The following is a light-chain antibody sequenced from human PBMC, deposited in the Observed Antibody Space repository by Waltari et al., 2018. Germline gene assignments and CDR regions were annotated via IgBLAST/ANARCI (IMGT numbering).Light chain of an antibody. CDR3: QQYGSSPQT. J-gene: IGKJ1*01. V-gene: IGKV3-20*01. CDR1: QSVGSVY. CDR2: GAS. Sequence: EIVLTQSPGTLSLSPGERATLSCRASQSVGSVYLAWYQQKPGQAPRLHIYGASSRATGIPDRFSGSGSATDFTLTISRLDPEDFAEYHCQQYGSSPQTFGQGTKVEIK.